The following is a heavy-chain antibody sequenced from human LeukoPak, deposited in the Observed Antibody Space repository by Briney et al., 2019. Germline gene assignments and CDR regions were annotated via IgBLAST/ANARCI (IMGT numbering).Heavy chain of an antibody. Sequence: SETLSLTCTVSGGSVSSSSYYWSWIRQPPGKGLEWIGYIYYSGSTYYNPSLKSRVTISVDTSKNQFSLKLSSVTAADTAVYYCARGMFGSIFGVVTDNDYFDYWGQGTLVTVSS. CDR3: ARGMFGSIFGVVTDNDYFDY. CDR2: IYYSGST. D-gene: IGHD3-3*01. V-gene: IGHV4-30-4*01. J-gene: IGHJ4*02. CDR1: GGSVSSSSYY.